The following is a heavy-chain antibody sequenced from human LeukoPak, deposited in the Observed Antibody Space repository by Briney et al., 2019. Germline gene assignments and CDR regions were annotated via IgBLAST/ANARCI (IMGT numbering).Heavy chain of an antibody. Sequence: PGGSLRLSCAASGFTFNTWMHWVRQAPGKGLVWVSRINTDGSSITYADSVKGRFSVSRDDAKNTLYLRMYSLRAEDTAVYYCVRDSSVTRMDVWGKGTTVTVSS. CDR3: VRDSSVTRMDV. CDR1: GFTFNTW. CDR2: INTDGSSI. J-gene: IGHJ6*04. V-gene: IGHV3-74*03. D-gene: IGHD4-17*01.